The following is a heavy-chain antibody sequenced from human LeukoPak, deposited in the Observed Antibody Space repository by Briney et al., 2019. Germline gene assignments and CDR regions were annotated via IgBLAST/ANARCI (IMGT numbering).Heavy chain of an antibody. Sequence: GGSLRLSCSASGFTFSSYAMHWVRQAPGKGLEYVSAISSNGGSTYYADSVKGRFTISRDNSKNTLYLQMSSLRAEDTAVYYCARVDPDSSSTLEVFDYWGQGTLVTVSS. CDR2: ISSNGGST. CDR1: GFTFSSYA. V-gene: IGHV3-64D*06. CDR3: ARVDPDSSSTLEVFDY. J-gene: IGHJ4*02. D-gene: IGHD6-6*01.